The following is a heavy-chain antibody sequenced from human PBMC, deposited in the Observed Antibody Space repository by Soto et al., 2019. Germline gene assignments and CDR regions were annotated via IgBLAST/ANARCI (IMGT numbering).Heavy chain of an antibody. Sequence: PSETLSLTCTVSGGSISSSSYHWGWIRQPPGKGLEWIGSIYYSGSTYYNPSLKSRVTISVDTSKNQFSLKLSSVTAADTAVYYCARTARLGTSTTLLFDYWGQGTLVTVSS. CDR2: IYYSGST. J-gene: IGHJ4*02. CDR1: GGSISSSSYH. V-gene: IGHV4-39*01. D-gene: IGHD1-26*01. CDR3: ARTARLGTSTTLLFDY.